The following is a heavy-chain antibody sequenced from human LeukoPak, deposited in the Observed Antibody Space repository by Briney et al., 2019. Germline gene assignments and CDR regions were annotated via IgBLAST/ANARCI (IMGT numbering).Heavy chain of an antibody. CDR2: ISVSGNSM. V-gene: IGHV3-48*01. Sequence: PGGSLRLSCVGSGFTFNTYSMNWVRQAPGKGLECISYISVSGNSMQYADSVKGRFSISRDSAKNSLYLQMNSLRAEDTAVYYCARKNYDKMDVWGKGTTVTVSS. J-gene: IGHJ6*03. CDR1: GFTFNTYS. CDR3: ARKNYDKMDV.